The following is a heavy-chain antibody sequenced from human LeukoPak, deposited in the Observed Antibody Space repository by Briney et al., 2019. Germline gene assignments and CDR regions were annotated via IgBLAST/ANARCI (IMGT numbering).Heavy chain of an antibody. D-gene: IGHD5-18*01. Sequence: SETLFLTCAVYGGSFSGYYWSWIRQPPGKGLEWIGEINHSGSTNYNPSLKSRVTRSVDTSKNQFSLKLSSVTAADTAVYYCARGLYSYGYEFDYWGQGTLVTVSS. CDR1: GGSFSGYY. V-gene: IGHV4-34*01. CDR2: INHSGST. CDR3: ARGLYSYGYEFDY. J-gene: IGHJ4*02.